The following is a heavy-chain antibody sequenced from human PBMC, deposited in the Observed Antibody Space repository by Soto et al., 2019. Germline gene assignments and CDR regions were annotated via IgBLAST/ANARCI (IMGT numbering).Heavy chain of an antibody. J-gene: IGHJ4*02. V-gene: IGHV3-13*01. CDR1: GFTFSTYD. CDR3: ARASAAGLDFDY. D-gene: IGHD6-13*01. Sequence: VQLVESGGGLVQPGGSLRLSCAASGFTFSTYDMHWVRQATGKGLEWVSAIGTAGDTYYPGSVKGRFTISRENAKNSLYLQMNSLRVRDTAVYYCARASAAGLDFDYWGQGTLVTVSS. CDR2: IGTAGDT.